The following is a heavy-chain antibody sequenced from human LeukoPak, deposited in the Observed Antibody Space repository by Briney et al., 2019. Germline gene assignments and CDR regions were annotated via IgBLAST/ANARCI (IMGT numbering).Heavy chain of an antibody. CDR1: GGSISSYY. CDR3: ARNYDSSGFQWVDAFDI. J-gene: IGHJ3*02. CDR2: IYYSGST. Sequence: PSETLSLTCTVSGGSISSYYWSWIRQPPGKGLEWLGYIYYSGSTNYNPSLKSRVTISVDTSKNQFSLKLSSVTAADTAVYYCARNYDSSGFQWVDAFDIWGQGTMVTVSS. D-gene: IGHD3-22*01. V-gene: IGHV4-59*01.